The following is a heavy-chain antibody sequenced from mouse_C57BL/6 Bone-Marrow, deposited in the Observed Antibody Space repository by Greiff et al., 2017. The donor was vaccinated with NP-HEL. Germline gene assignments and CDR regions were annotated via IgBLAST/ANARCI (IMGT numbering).Heavy chain of an antibody. CDR2: ISSGGSYT. CDR3: ARQDYGSPWFAY. J-gene: IGHJ3*01. Sequence: EVKLVESGGDLVKPGGSLKLSCAASGFTFSSYGMSWVRQTPDKRLEWVATISSGGSYTYYPDSVKGRFTLSRDNAKNTRYLQMSSLKSEDTAMYYCARQDYGSPWFAYWGQGTLVTVSA. D-gene: IGHD2-2*01. V-gene: IGHV5-6*01. CDR1: GFTFSSYG.